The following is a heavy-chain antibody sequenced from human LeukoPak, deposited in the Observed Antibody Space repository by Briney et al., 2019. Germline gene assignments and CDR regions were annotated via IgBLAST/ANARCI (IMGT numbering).Heavy chain of an antibody. J-gene: IGHJ4*02. V-gene: IGHV4-30-4*01. D-gene: IGHD3-10*01. Sequence: SETLSLTCTVSGGSISSGDYYWSWIRQPPGKGLEWIGYIYYSGSTYYNPSLKSRVTISVDTSKNQFSLKLSSVTAADTAVYYCARTRFGGSGLADYWGQGALVTVSS. CDR3: ARTRFGGSGLADY. CDR2: IYYSGST. CDR1: GGSISSGDYY.